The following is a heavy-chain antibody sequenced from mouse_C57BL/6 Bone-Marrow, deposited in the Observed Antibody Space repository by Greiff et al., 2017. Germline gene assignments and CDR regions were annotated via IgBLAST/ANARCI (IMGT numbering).Heavy chain of an antibody. CDR1: GYTFTSYW. CDR2: IYPGSGST. V-gene: IGHV1-55*01. CDR3: AREGAYVYAMDY. J-gene: IGHJ4*01. D-gene: IGHD6-5*01. Sequence: QVQLQQPGAELVKPGASVKMSCKASGYTFTSYWITWVKQRTGQGLEWIGDIYPGSGSTNYNEKFKSKATLTVDTSSSTAYMQLSSLTSGDSAVYYCAREGAYVYAMDYWGQGTSVTVSS.